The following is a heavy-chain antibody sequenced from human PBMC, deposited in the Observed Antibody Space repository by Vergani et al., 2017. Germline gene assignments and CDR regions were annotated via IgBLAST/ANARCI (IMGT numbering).Heavy chain of an antibody. CDR3: ARDRGDWRYSRYFYNYYMDV. CDR2: ISSSSSTI. D-gene: IGHD2-8*02. Sequence: EVQLLESGGDLVQPGGSLRLSCAASGFTFSSYSMNWVRQAPGKGLEWVSYISSSSSTIYYADSVKGRFTISRDNAKSTLFLQMNSLRVEDMAVYYCARDRGDWRYSRYFYNYYMDVWGKGP. CDR1: GFTFSSYS. V-gene: IGHV3-48*01. J-gene: IGHJ6*03.